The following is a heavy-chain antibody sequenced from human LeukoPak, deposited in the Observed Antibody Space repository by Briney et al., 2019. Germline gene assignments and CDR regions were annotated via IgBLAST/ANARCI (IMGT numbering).Heavy chain of an antibody. V-gene: IGHV4-34*01. CDR1: GGSFSGYY. D-gene: IGHD3-3*01. CDR3: ARSADLDVYYDFWSGYRY. J-gene: IGHJ4*02. CDR2: INHSGST. Sequence: SSETLSLTCAVYGGSFSGYYWSWIRQPPGKGLEWIGVINHSGSTNYNPSLKSRVTISVDTSKNQFSLKLSSVTAADTAVHYSARSADLDVYYDFWSGYRYWGQGTLVTVSS.